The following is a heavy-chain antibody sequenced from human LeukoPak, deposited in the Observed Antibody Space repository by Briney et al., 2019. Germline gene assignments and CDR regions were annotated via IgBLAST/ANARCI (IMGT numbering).Heavy chain of an antibody. D-gene: IGHD4-17*01. J-gene: IGHJ4*02. Sequence: GGSLRLSCAASGFTFSSYSMNWVRQAPGKGLEWVSSISSSSSYIYYADSVKGRLTIYRDNAKNSLYLQMNSLRAEDTAVYYCARDLNTVTTYYFDYWGQGTLVTVSS. V-gene: IGHV3-21*01. CDR3: ARDLNTVTTYYFDY. CDR2: ISSSSSYI. CDR1: GFTFSSYS.